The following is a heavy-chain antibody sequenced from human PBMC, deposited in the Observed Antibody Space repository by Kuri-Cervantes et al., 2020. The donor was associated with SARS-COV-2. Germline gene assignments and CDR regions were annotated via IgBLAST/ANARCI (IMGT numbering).Heavy chain of an antibody. V-gene: IGHV1-18*01. CDR3: ARGHSALKRELLPFDY. CDR1: GYTFTSYG. CDR2: ISAYNGNT. J-gene: IGHJ4*02. D-gene: IGHD1-26*01. Sequence: ASVKVSCKASGYTFTSYGISWVRQAPGQGLEWMGWISAYNGNTNYAQKLQGRVTMTTDTSTSTDYMELRSLRSDDTAVYYCARGHSALKRELLPFDYWGQGTLVTVSS.